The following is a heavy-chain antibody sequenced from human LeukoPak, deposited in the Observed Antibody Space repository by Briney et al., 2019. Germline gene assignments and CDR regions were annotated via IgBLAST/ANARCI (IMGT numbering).Heavy chain of an antibody. Sequence: GGSLRLSCAASGFTFSSYSMNWVRQAPGKGLEWVSYISSSSSTIYYADSVKGRFTISRDNAKNSLYLQMNSLRAEDTAVYYCSAGEGYYDSSDYYSAWAFNVWGQGTMVTVSS. J-gene: IGHJ3*01. CDR2: ISSSSSTI. V-gene: IGHV3-48*01. CDR1: GFTFSSYS. D-gene: IGHD3-22*01. CDR3: SAGEGYYDSSDYYSAWAFNV.